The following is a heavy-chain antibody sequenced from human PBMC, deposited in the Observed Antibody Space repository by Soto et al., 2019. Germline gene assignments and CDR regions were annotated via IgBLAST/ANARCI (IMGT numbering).Heavy chain of an antibody. J-gene: IGHJ4*02. D-gene: IGHD2-2*01. V-gene: IGHV4-39*01. CDR2: VFYSGPS. Sequence: QLQLQESGPGLVKPSETLSLTCSVSGGSISTSNYYWGWIRQPPGKGLEWIGSVFYSGPSYYNPSLKSRVTVTVDTSRNQFSLKMSSVTAADTALYYCVGREREEDCSSGSCYFTHWGQGTLVTVSS. CDR1: GGSISTSNYY. CDR3: VGREREEDCSSGSCYFTH.